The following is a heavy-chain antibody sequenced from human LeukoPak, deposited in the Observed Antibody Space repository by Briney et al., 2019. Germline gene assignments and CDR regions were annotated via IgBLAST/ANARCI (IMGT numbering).Heavy chain of an antibody. V-gene: IGHV3-23*01. Sequence: PGGSLRLSCAASGFRFSSYAMSWVRQAPGKGLEWVSAIGGSGGSTYYADSVKGRFTISRDNSKNTLYLQMNSLRAEDTAVYYCAKVGYDFWSESLGTAFDIWGQGTMVTVSS. CDR3: AKVGYDFWSESLGTAFDI. CDR2: IGGSGGST. CDR1: GFRFSSYA. J-gene: IGHJ3*02. D-gene: IGHD3-3*01.